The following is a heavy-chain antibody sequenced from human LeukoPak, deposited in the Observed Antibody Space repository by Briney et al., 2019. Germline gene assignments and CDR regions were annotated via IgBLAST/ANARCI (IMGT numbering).Heavy chain of an antibody. D-gene: IGHD1-26*01. J-gene: IGHJ4*02. CDR3: TRENSGSLSLEY. CDR1: GYTFSIYW. Sequence: GGSLRLSCAASGYTFSIYWMNWVRQAPGKGLEWVASIKQDGSEAYYMESVQGRFTISRDNDMNFLYLQLSSLRAEDTAVYYCTRENSGSLSLEYWGQGTLVTVSS. V-gene: IGHV3-7*01. CDR2: IKQDGSEA.